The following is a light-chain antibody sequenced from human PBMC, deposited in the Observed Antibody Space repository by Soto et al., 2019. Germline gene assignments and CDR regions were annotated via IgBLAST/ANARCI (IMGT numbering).Light chain of an antibody. CDR1: SSSIGSNP. CDR2: ANN. V-gene: IGLV1-44*01. Sequence: QSVLTQPPSASGTPGQTVTMSCSGSSSSIGSNPVNWYQQFPGTAPKLLIYANNQRPSGVPDRFSASKSGTSASLAISGLQSEDEADYFCVAWDDSLNGRVFGGGTKLTV. CDR3: VAWDDSLNGRV. J-gene: IGLJ2*01.